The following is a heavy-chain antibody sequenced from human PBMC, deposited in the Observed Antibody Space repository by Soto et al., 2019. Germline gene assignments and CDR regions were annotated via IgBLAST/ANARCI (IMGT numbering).Heavy chain of an antibody. J-gene: IGHJ6*03. CDR1: GGTFSSYA. CDR3: ARRNVVPAATHYYYYYMDV. V-gene: IGHV1-69*13. D-gene: IGHD2-2*01. Sequence: GASVKVSCKASGGTFSSYAISWVRQAPGQGLEWMGGIIPIFGTANYAQKFQGRVTITADESTSTAYLQWSSLKASDTAMYYCARRNVVPAATHYYYYYMDVWGKGTTVTVSS. CDR2: IIPIFGTA.